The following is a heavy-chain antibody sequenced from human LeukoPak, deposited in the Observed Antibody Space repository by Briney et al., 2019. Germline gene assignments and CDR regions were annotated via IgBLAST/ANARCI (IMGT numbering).Heavy chain of an antibody. J-gene: IGHJ6*02. CDR3: ARRTRQLVRGYYYYYGMDV. V-gene: IGHV3-7*05. CDR2: IKQEASEK. D-gene: IGHD6-6*01. Sequence: GGSLRLSCAASGFTFSSYWMSWVRQAPGKGLEWVANIKQEASEKYYVDSVKGRFTISRDNAKNSLYLQMNSLRAEDTAVYYCARRTRQLVRGYYYYYGMDVWGQGTTVTVSS. CDR1: GFTFSSYW.